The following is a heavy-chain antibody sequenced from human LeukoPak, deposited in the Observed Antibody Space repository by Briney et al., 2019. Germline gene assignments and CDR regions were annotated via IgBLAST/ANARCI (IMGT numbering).Heavy chain of an antibody. V-gene: IGHV1-69*04. CDR3: ARDIHRDGYNDY. CDR1: GGTFSSYA. CDR2: IIPILGIA. Sequence: SVKVSCKASGGTFSSYAISWVRQAPGQGLEWMGRIIPILGIANYAQKSQGRVTITADKSTSTAYMELSSLRSEDTAVYYCARDIHRDGYNDYWGQGTLVTVSS. J-gene: IGHJ4*02. D-gene: IGHD5-24*01.